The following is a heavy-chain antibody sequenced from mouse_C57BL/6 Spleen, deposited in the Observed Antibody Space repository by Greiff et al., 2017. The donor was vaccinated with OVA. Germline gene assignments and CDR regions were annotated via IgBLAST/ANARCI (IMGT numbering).Heavy chain of an antibody. CDR1: GISITTGNYR. J-gene: IGHJ1*03. Sequence: EVKLEESGPGLVKPSQTVFLTCTVTGISITTGNYRWSWIRQFPGNKLEWIGYIYYSGTITYNPSLTSRTTITRDTPKNQFFLEMNSLTAEDTATYYCARALYGSSIYWYFDVWGTGTTVTVSS. CDR2: IYYSGTI. D-gene: IGHD1-1*01. V-gene: IGHV3-5*01. CDR3: ARALYGSSIYWYFDV.